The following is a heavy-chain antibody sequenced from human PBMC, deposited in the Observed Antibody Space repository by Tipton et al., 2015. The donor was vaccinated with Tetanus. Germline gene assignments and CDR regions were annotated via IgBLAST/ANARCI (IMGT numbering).Heavy chain of an antibody. CDR3: ARHQSGYFTPFDY. CDR2: IYESGDT. Sequence: LRLSCTVSGGSIRGGTFYWGWIRQPPGKGLEWIGSIYESGDTYYIPSLKSRATISVDTSKNQFSLNLNSMAAADTGVYYCARHQSGYFTPFDYWGQGKLVTVSS. V-gene: IGHV4-39*01. J-gene: IGHJ4*02. D-gene: IGHD3-3*01. CDR1: GGSIRGGTFY.